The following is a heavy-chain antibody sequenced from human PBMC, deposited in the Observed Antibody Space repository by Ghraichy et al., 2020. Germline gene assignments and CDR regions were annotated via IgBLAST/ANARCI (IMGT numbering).Heavy chain of an antibody. Sequence: GESLNISCAASGFTFSGYAMSWVRQAPGKGLEWVSGISDSGGITFYADSVKGRFSISRDNSKNTLYLQMNSLRAEDTAVYYCAKDRSVAPLYYLEYWGQGTLVTVSS. J-gene: IGHJ4*02. CDR2: ISDSGGIT. CDR3: AKDRSVAPLYYLEY. D-gene: IGHD3-3*01. CDR1: GFTFSGYA. V-gene: IGHV3-23*01.